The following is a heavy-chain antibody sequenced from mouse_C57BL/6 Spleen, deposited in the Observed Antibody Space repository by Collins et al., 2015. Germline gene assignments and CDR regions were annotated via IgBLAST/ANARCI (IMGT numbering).Heavy chain of an antibody. Sequence: QVQLQQPEAELVKPGASVKLSCRASGYTFTNSWIHWVKQRPGRGLEWIGRIDPKSGTTKYNEKFKNKATLTVDKPSSTAYMQLSSLTSEDSAVYYCARSPTTVVADYWGQGTTLTVSS. CDR1: GYTFTNSW. J-gene: IGHJ2*01. CDR3: ARSPTTVVADY. V-gene: IGHV1-62-3*01. D-gene: IGHD1-1*01. CDR2: IDPKSGTT.